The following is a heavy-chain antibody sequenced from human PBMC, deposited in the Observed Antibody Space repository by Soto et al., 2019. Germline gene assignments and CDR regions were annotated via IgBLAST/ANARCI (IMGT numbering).Heavy chain of an antibody. J-gene: IGHJ3*02. CDR1: GDSVTSGSYY. V-gene: IGHV4-61*01. Sequence: PSETLSLTCIVSGDSVTSGSYYWSWIRQPPGKGLEYMGNIHYSGTTTYHPYLKGRVTISLATSKNRVALILISVTAADTALYFCARDGHGAGAGAFDIWGQGRMVTVSS. CDR3: ARDGHGAGAGAFDI. D-gene: IGHD6-19*01. CDR2: IHYSGTT.